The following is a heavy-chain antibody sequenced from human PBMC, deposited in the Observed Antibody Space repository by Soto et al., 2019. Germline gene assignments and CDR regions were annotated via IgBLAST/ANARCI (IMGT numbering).Heavy chain of an antibody. CDR2: IIPIFGTA. D-gene: IGHD2-2*01. J-gene: IGHJ3*02. CDR3: AKELPHQNAFDI. V-gene: IGHV1-69*12. CDR1: GGTFSSYA. Sequence: QVQLVQSGAEVKKPGSSVKVSCKASGGTFSSYAISWVRQAPGQGLEWMGGIIPIFGTANYAQKFQGRVTTTADESTSTADMELSSLRSEDTAVYYCAKELPHQNAFDIWGQGTMVTVSS.